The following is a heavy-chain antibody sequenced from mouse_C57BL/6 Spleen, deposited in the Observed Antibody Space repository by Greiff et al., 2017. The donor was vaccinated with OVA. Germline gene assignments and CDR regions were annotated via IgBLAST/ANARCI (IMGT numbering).Heavy chain of an antibody. Sequence: DVKLVESGGGLVKPGGSLKLSCAASGFTFSDYGMHWVRQAPEKGLEWVAYISSGSSTIYYADTVKGRFTISRDNAKNTLFLQMTSLRSEDTAMYYCARSYLRGFAYWGQGTLVTVSA. J-gene: IGHJ3*01. D-gene: IGHD5-1*01. CDR2: ISSGSSTI. CDR3: ARSYLRGFAY. V-gene: IGHV5-17*01. CDR1: GFTFSDYG.